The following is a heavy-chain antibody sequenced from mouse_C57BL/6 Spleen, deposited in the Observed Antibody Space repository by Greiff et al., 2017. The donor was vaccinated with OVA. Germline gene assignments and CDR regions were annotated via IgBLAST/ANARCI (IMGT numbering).Heavy chain of an antibody. CDR1: GFTFTDYY. D-gene: IGHD1-1*01. CDR3: ARYRTTGVAKRLNWYFGV. Sequence: VQLKESGGGLVQPGGSLSLSCAASGFTFTDYYMSWVRQPPGKALEWLGFIRNKANGYTTEYSASVKGRFTISRDNSQSILYLQMNALRAEDSATYYCARYRTTGVAKRLNWYFGVWGTGTTVTVSS. V-gene: IGHV7-3*01. CDR2: IRNKANGYTT. J-gene: IGHJ1*03.